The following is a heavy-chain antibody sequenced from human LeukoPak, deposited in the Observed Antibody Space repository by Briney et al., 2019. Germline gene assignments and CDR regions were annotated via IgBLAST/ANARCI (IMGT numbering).Heavy chain of an antibody. D-gene: IGHD3-22*01. J-gene: IGHJ3*02. Sequence: PSETLSLTCTVSGGSISSYYWSWIRQPPGKGLEWIGYIYYSGSTNYNPFLKSRVTISVDTSKNQFSLKLSSVTAADTAVYYCARESTYYDSSGSYAFDIWGQGTMVTVSS. CDR1: GGSISSYY. CDR3: ARESTYYDSSGSYAFDI. V-gene: IGHV4-59*01. CDR2: IYYSGST.